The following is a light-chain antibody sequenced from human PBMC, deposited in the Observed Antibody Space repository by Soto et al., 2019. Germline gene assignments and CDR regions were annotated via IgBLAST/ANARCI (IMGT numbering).Light chain of an antibody. CDR3: QQYGSPLWT. V-gene: IGKV3-20*01. CDR2: VES. J-gene: IGKJ1*01. CDR1: QSVTGTY. Sequence: EIVLTQSPGTLSLSPGDRATLSCRASQSVTGTYLAWYQQKPGQAPRLLIYVESIRATGIPDRFSGSGSGTEFTLTISGLEPEDSAVYYCQQYGSPLWTFGQGTKVEI.